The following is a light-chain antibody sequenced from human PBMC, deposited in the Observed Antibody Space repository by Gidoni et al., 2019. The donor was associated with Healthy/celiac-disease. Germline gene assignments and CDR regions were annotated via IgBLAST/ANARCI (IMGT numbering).Light chain of an antibody. CDR3: QQYNNWPIT. J-gene: IGKJ5*01. CDR1: QSISSN. V-gene: IGKV3D-15*01. Sequence: THSPATLSVSPGESATLSCRASQSISSNLAWYQQKPGQAPRLLIYGASTRATGIPARFSGSGSGTEFTLTISSLQSEDFAVYYCQQYNNWPITFGQGTRLEIK. CDR2: GAS.